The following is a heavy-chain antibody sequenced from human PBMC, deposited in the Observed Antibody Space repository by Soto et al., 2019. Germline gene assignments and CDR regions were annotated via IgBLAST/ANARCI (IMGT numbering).Heavy chain of an antibody. Sequence: QVQLVQSGGEEKKSGASVKVSCKASGNTFSSYAIVWVRQAPGQGLEWMGWTYSGNTNYAQKVQGRVTMTTDTSTSTAYMELRSLRSDDTAVYYCARDGSIGAADYWGHGTLVTVSS. J-gene: IGHJ4*01. CDR3: ARDGSIGAADY. CDR1: GNTFSSYA. D-gene: IGHD6-25*01. CDR2: TYSGNT. V-gene: IGHV1-18*01.